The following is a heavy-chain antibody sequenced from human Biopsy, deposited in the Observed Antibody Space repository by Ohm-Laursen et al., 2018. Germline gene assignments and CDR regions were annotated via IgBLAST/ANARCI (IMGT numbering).Heavy chain of an antibody. CDR3: ARGKYKDFSTGLPRPYHYTLDF. CDR2: ISARDGVV. CDR1: GPIFSDYY. Sequence: SLRLSCSASGPIFSDYYMSWIRQAPGTGLEWIAYISARDGVVYYADSVKGRFTISRDNTNNSLYLQMTSLRPEDTAVFYCARGKYKDFSTGLPRPYHYTLDFWGPGTTVTVSS. V-gene: IGHV3-11*01. J-gene: IGHJ6*02. D-gene: IGHD3-22*01.